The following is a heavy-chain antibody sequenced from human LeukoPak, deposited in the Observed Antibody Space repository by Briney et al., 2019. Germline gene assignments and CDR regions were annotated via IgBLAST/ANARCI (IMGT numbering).Heavy chain of an antibody. D-gene: IGHD5-18*01. Sequence: KPSETLSLTCTVPGGSISSYYWSWIRQPPGKELEWIGYIYDSGSTNYNPSLKSRVTISVDTSKNQFSLKLSSVTAADTAVYYCARVGKDGYSYGFPDYWGQGILVTVSS. CDR3: ARVGKDGYSYGFPDY. CDR2: IYDSGST. J-gene: IGHJ4*02. CDR1: GGSISSYY. V-gene: IGHV4-59*01.